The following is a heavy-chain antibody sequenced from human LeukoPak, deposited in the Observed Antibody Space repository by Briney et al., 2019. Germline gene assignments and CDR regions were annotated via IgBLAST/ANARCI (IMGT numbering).Heavy chain of an antibody. Sequence: GGSLRLSCAASGFTFSSYWMSWVRQAPGKGLEWVGRIKSKTDGGTTDYAALVKGRFAISRDDSKNTLYLQMNSLKTEDTAVYYCTTGVSRLGNHWGQGTLVTVSS. V-gene: IGHV3-15*01. J-gene: IGHJ5*02. CDR2: IKSKTDGGTT. CDR3: TTGVSRLGNH. CDR1: GFTFSSYW. D-gene: IGHD7-27*01.